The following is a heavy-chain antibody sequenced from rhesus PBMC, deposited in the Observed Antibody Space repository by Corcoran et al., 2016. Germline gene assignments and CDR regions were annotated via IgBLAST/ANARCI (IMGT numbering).Heavy chain of an antibody. CDR1: GFTFSDYY. Sequence: EVQLVESGGGLAKPGGSLRLSCEASGFTFSDYYMDWVGQAPGKGLEWVSRISNGGGSTWYADSVKGRFSISREKAKNTLYRPMNSLRSEDTAVYYCARRGYSNYVNYFDYWGQGVLVTVSS. CDR3: ARRGYSNYVNYFDY. D-gene: IGHD4-23*01. J-gene: IGHJ4*01. CDR2: ISNGGGST. V-gene: IGHV3-178*01.